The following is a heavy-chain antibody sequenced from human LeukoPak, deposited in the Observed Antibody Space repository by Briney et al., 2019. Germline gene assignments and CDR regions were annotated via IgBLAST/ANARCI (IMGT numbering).Heavy chain of an antibody. CDR2: ISGSGGST. CDR1: GFTFSSYA. V-gene: IGHV3-23*01. J-gene: IGHJ6*02. CDR3: AKQSSSRPFRYGMDV. Sequence: GGSLRLSCAASGFTFSSYAMSWVRQAPGKGLEWVSAISGSGGSTYYADSVKGRFTISRDNSKNTLYLQMNSLRAEDTAVYYCAKQSSSRPFRYGMDVWGQGTTVTVSS. D-gene: IGHD6-13*01.